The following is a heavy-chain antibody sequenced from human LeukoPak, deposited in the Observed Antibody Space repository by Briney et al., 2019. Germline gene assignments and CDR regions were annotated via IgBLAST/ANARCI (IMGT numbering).Heavy chain of an antibody. CDR2: IGTAGDP. J-gene: IGHJ4*02. Sequence: PGGSLRLSCAASGFTFSSYDMHWVRQVTGKGLEWVSAIGTAGDPYYPGSVKGRFTISRDNVKNSLYLQMNSLRAGDTAVYYCARGGITATRFFDYWGQGTLVTVFS. V-gene: IGHV3-13*05. CDR3: ARGGITATRFFDY. CDR1: GFTFSSYD. D-gene: IGHD1-20*01.